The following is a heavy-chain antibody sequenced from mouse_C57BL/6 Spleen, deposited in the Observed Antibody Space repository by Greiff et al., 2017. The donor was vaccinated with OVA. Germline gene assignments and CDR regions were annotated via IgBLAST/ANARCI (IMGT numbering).Heavy chain of an antibody. CDR3: ARAPWDGGFAY. CDR2: IRNKANGYTT. CDR1: GFTFTDYY. V-gene: IGHV7-3*01. J-gene: IGHJ3*01. Sequence: EVQVVESGGGLVQPGGSLSLSCAASGFTFTDYYMSWVRQPPGKALEWLGFIRNKANGYTTEYSASVKGRFTISRDNSQSILYLQMNALRAEDSATYYCARAPWDGGFAYWGQGTLVTVSA. D-gene: IGHD4-1*01.